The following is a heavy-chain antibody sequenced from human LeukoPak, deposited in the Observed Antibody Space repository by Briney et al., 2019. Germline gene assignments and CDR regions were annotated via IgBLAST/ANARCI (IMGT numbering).Heavy chain of an antibody. CDR1: GGSISSYY. D-gene: IGHD3-16*01. CDR3: ARVGHYYYYGMDV. V-gene: IGHV4-59*01. Sequence: SETLSLTCTVSGGSISSYYWSWIRQPPGKGLEWIGYIYYRGSTNYNPSLKSRVTISVDTSKNQFSLKLSSVTAADTAVYYCARVGHYYYYGMDVWGQGTTVTVSS. J-gene: IGHJ6*02. CDR2: IYYRGST.